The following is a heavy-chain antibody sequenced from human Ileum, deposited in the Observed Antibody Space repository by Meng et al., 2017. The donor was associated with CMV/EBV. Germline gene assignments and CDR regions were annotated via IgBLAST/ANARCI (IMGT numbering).Heavy chain of an antibody. Sequence: QVQLQDAGPGLVKPAQTLSLTCTVSDGSISSGSYQWSWVRQPAGKGLEWIGRIYSSGNTNYNPSLKSRVTISVDTSKNQFSLRLSSVTAADTAVYFCARVGSSFFDPWGQGTLVTVSS. CDR2: IYSSGNT. CDR1: DGSISSGSYQ. V-gene: IGHV4-61*02. CDR3: ARVGSSFFDP. D-gene: IGHD1-26*01. J-gene: IGHJ5*02.